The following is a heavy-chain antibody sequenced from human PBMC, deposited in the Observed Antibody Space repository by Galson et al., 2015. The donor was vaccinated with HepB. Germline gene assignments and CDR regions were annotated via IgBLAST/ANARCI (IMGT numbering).Heavy chain of an antibody. Sequence: SVKVSCKASGYTFTSYYMHWVRQAPGQGLEWMGGITPLFSRAKYAQKFLGRVTITADESTSTAYMELRSLRSEDTAVYYCAREGIAAVTNPMDYWGQGTLVTVSS. D-gene: IGHD6-13*01. CDR2: ITPLFSRA. J-gene: IGHJ4*02. V-gene: IGHV1-69*13. CDR3: AREGIAAVTNPMDY. CDR1: GYTFTSYY.